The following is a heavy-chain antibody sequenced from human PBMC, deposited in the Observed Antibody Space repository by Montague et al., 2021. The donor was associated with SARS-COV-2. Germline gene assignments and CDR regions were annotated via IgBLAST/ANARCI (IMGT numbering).Heavy chain of an antibody. CDR1: GGSISSGNW. D-gene: IGHD6-13*01. J-gene: IGHJ6*02. V-gene: IGHV4-4*02. CDR2: IYHNGST. CDR3: ARDRSSWFPPYYYGMDF. Sequence: SETLSLTCAVSGGSISSGNWWSWVRQPPGKGLEWIGGIYHNGSTNYNPSLKSRVTISVDKSTNQFSLKLISVTAADTAVYYCARDRSSWFPPYYYGMDFWGQGTPVTVSS.